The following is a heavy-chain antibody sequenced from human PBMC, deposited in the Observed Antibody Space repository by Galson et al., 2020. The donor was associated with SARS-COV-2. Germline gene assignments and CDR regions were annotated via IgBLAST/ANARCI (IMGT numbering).Heavy chain of an antibody. V-gene: IGHV4-59*08. CDR3: VRHSYESVTPPYYHFDY. CDR2: FYYSGST. CDR1: GDSISSFY. Sequence: SETLSLTCTVSGDSISSFYWSWIRQPPGKGLEWIGYFYYSGSTKFNPSLKGRVTISADSSKNQFSLNLNSVTAADTAIYYCVRHSYESVTPPYYHFDYWGQGTLVTVSS. D-gene: IGHD3-22*01. J-gene: IGHJ4*02.